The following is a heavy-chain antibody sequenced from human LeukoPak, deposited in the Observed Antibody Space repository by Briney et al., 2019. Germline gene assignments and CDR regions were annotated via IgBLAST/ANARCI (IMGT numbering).Heavy chain of an antibody. D-gene: IGHD1-26*01. CDR3: ARDPYSGNYGAYYYYYMDV. CDR2: ISYDGSNK. V-gene: IGHV3-30*03. CDR1: GFTFSSYG. Sequence: GGSLRLSCAASGFTFSSYGMHWVRQAPGKGLEWVAVISYDGSNKYYADSVKGRFTISRDNAKNSLYLQMDSLRVEDTAVYYCARDPYSGNYGAYYYYYMDVWGKGTTVTISS. J-gene: IGHJ6*03.